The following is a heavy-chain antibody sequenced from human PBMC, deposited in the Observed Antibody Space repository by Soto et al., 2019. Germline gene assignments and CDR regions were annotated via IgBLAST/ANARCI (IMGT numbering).Heavy chain of an antibody. CDR1: GFTFSSYA. V-gene: IGHV3-23*01. CDR2: ISGSGGST. D-gene: IGHD3-10*01. CDR3: AKFPAGITMVRGVPFGFFDY. Sequence: GGSLRLSCAASGFTFSSYAMSWVRQAPGKGLEWVSAISGSGGSTYYADSVKGRLTISRDNSKNTLYLQMNSLRAEDTAVYYCAKFPAGITMVRGVPFGFFDYWGQGTLVTVSS. J-gene: IGHJ4*02.